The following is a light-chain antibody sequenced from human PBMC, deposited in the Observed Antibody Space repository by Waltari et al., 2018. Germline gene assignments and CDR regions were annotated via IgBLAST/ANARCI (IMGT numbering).Light chain of an antibody. J-gene: IGKJ4*01. CDR1: QGINKD. V-gene: IGKV1-16*02. Sequence: DIQMTQSPSSLSASVGDRVTIPCRASQGINKDLVWFQQKPGKAPKPLIYGASNLQSGVPSKFSGSGSGTDFILSISSLQPEDIATYYCQQYNNYPLTFGGGTK. CDR3: QQYNNYPLT. CDR2: GAS.